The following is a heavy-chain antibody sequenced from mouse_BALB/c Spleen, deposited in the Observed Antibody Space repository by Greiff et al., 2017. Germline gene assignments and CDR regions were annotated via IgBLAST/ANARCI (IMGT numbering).Heavy chain of an antibody. V-gene: IGHV1S56*01. CDR1: GYTFTSYY. J-gene: IGHJ4*01. D-gene: IGHD2-3*01. CDR3: ARGDGYPYYYAMDY. Sequence: QVQLKQSGPELVKPGASVRISCKASGYTFTSYYIHWVKQRPGQGLEWIGWIYPGNVNTKYNEKFKGKATLTADKSSSTAYMQLSSLTSEDSAVYFCARGDGYPYYYAMDYWGQGTSVTVSS. CDR2: IYPGNVNT.